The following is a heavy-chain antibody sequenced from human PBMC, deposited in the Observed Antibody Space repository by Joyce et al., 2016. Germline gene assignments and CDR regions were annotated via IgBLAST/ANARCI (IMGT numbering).Heavy chain of an antibody. J-gene: IGHJ6*02. Sequence: QLVESGGGLVKPGGSLRISCEVSGLTFSSSSMSWFRLAPGKGLEWVAAISGSSYYISHADSVRGRFTVSRDNAKKTLYLQMNSLRVEDTAVYYCARGGIDYSYGMDVWGQGTTVTVSS. CDR2: ISGSSYYI. CDR1: GLTFSSSS. V-gene: IGHV3-21*01. CDR3: ARGGIDYSYGMDV.